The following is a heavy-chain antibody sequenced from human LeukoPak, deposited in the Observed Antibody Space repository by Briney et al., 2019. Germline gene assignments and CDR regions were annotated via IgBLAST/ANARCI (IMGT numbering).Heavy chain of an antibody. J-gene: IGHJ5*02. CDR2: IYSSGNT. D-gene: IGHD6-19*01. CDR1: GGSISSFY. V-gene: IGHV4-4*07. Sequence: SETLSLTCTVSGGSISSFYWSWIRQPAGRGLEWIGRIYSSGNTNYNPSLKSRVTMSVDTSKNQFSLKLSSVTAADTAVYYCARQGGWGINWFDPWGQGTLVTVSS. CDR3: ARQGGWGINWFDP.